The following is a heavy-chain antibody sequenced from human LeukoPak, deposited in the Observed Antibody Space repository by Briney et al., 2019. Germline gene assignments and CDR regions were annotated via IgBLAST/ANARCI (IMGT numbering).Heavy chain of an antibody. Sequence: PGGSLRLSCAASGFTFSSYSMNWVRQAPGKGLEWVSYISSSSSTIYYADSVKGRFTISRDNAKNSLYLQMNSLRAEDTAVYYCARDPLGPTTVTNYLDYWGQGTLVTVSS. J-gene: IGHJ4*02. CDR1: GFTFSSYS. CDR2: ISSSSSTI. D-gene: IGHD4-17*01. CDR3: ARDPLGPTTVTNYLDY. V-gene: IGHV3-48*01.